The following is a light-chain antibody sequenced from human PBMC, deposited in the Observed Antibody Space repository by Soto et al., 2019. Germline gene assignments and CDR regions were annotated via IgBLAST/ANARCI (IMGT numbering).Light chain of an antibody. CDR2: ANT. V-gene: IGLV1-40*01. Sequence: QSVLTQPPSVSGAPGQRVTISCTGSSSNIGAGYDVHWYQQLPGTAPKLLIYANTNRPSGVPDRFSGAKSGTSASLAITGLRAEDEVDYYCQSYDSSLSGYVFGTGTKVTVL. CDR1: SSNIGAGYD. CDR3: QSYDSSLSGYV. J-gene: IGLJ1*01.